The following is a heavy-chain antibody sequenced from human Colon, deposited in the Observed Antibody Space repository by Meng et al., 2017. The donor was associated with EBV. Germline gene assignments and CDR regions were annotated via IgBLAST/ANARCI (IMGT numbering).Heavy chain of an antibody. CDR2: IHHSGSA. CDR1: GGSMSSGNYY. Sequence: QPQESCAALSQPLPTLPFPCNRSGGSMSSGNYYWSWIRQPPGKGLEWIGYIHHSGSAYYNPSLKSRVSISVDTSKNQFSLNLNSMTAADTAVYYCASFDHIPRRNYFDYWGQGTLVTVSS. V-gene: IGHV4-30-4*01. CDR3: ASFDHIPRRNYFDY. D-gene: IGHD2-21*01. J-gene: IGHJ4*02.